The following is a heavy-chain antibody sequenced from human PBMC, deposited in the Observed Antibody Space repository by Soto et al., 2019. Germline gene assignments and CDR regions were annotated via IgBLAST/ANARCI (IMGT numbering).Heavy chain of an antibody. J-gene: IGHJ4*02. D-gene: IGHD6-19*01. V-gene: IGHV5-51*01. CDR1: GYTYTNYW. CDR3: ARLHSGTARPDY. CDR2: LYPGDSDT. Sequence: GESLKISCKASGYTYTNYWLGWVRQMPGKGLEWMGILYPGDSDTRYSPSFEGQVTISADKSITTSYLQWSSLRASDSAMYYCARLHSGTARPDYWGQGTQVTVSS.